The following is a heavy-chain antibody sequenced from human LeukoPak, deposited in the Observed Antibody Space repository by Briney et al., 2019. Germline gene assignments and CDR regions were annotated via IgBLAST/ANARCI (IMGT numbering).Heavy chain of an antibody. CDR3: AKEGLRYFDWLPFDY. Sequence: GGSLRLSCAASGFTFSSYGMHWVRQAPGKGLEWVAVISYDGSNKYYADSVKGRFTISRDNSKNTLYLQMNSLRAEDTAVYYCAKEGLRYFDWLPFDYWGQGTLVTVSS. CDR2: ISYDGSNK. J-gene: IGHJ4*02. D-gene: IGHD3-9*01. CDR1: GFTFSSYG. V-gene: IGHV3-30*18.